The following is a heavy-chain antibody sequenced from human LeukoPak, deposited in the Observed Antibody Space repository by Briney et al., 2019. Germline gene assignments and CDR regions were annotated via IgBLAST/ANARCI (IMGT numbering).Heavy chain of an antibody. Sequence: SETLSLTCTVSGASVSSASYWSWIRPPPGKGVEWIAHIYNGVNTNYNPSLKSRVTISVDTSKNQFSLRLNSVTAADTAVYYCARRRALNSGAFDPWGQGSLVTVSS. CDR1: GASVSSASY. D-gene: IGHD1-26*01. CDR2: IYNGVNT. J-gene: IGHJ5*02. V-gene: IGHV4-61*01. CDR3: ARRRALNSGAFDP.